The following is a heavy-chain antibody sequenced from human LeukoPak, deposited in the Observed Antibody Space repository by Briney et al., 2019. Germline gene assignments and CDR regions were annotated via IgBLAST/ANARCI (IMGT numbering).Heavy chain of an antibody. CDR1: GFTFSSYE. J-gene: IGHJ4*02. CDR2: ISSSGSTI. Sequence: GGSLRLSCAASGFTFSSYEMNWVRQAPGKGLEWVSYISSSGSTIYYADSVKGRFTISRDNSKNTLYLQMNSLRAEDTAVYYCAKPQTTFSFRDYFDYWGQGTLVTVSS. V-gene: IGHV3-48*03. D-gene: IGHD4-11*01. CDR3: AKPQTTFSFRDYFDY.